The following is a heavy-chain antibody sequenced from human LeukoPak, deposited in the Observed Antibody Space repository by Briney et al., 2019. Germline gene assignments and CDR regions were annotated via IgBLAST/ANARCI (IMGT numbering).Heavy chain of an antibody. CDR2: ISGRSGTT. CDR3: AKDRPPFYGSGTCMDV. D-gene: IGHD3-10*01. Sequence: GGSLRLSCVASGFTFTSSAMSWVRQAPGKGLEWVSAISGRSGTTYYADSVKGRFTISRDNSKNTLYLQMNSLRAEDTAVYYCAKDRPPFYGSGTCMDVWGKGTTVTMSS. J-gene: IGHJ6*03. CDR1: GFTFTSSA. V-gene: IGHV3-23*01.